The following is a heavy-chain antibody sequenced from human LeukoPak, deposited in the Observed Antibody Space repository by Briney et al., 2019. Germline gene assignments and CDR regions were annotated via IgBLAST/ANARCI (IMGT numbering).Heavy chain of an antibody. J-gene: IGHJ4*02. CDR2: LYSVGTT. CDR1: GFTVGSNY. Sequence: GGSLRLSCAASGFTVGSNYMSWVRQAPGKGLQWVSFLYSVGTTYYADSVKGRFTLSRDDSKNTVYLQMNSLTIEDTAVYYCARALYGSGSYFIAWGQGTLVTVSS. D-gene: IGHD3-10*01. V-gene: IGHV3-66*02. CDR3: ARALYGSGSYFIA.